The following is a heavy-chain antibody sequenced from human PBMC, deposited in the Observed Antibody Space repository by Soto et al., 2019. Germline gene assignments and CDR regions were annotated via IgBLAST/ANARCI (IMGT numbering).Heavy chain of an antibody. CDR3: ARRI. V-gene: IGHV3-23*01. CDR2: ISAGGDRT. CDR1: GFTFSNYP. J-gene: IGHJ4*02. Sequence: EVQVSESGGGLVQPGGSLRLSCATSGFTFSNYPMNWVRQAPGKGLEWVSGISAGGDRTYYADSVKGRFTIFRDNSKNTVSLRMKSPRVEDTDVYYCARRIWGQGTLVTVSS.